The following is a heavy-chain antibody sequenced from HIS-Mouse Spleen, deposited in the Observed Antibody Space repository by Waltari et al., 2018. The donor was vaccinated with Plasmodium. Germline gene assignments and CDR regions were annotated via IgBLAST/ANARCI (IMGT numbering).Heavy chain of an antibody. CDR1: GFTFMYAR. CDR3: TTGLGAFDI. J-gene: IGHJ3*02. V-gene: IGHV3-15*01. CDR2: IKSKTDGGTT. Sequence: EVQLVESGGGLVKPGGSRRLTWAPSGFTFMYARTTWVRQDPGKGLEWVGRIKSKTDGGTTDYAAPVKGRFTISRDDSKNTLYLQMNSLKTEDTAVYYCTTGLGAFDIWGQGTMVTVSS.